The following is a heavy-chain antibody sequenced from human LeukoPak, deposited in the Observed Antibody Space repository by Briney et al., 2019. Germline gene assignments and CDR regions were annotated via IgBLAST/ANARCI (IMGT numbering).Heavy chain of an antibody. CDR3: ARGQYYYDSSGYYFFDY. Sequence: SETLSLTCAVSGGSISSGGYSWSWIRQPPGKGLEWIGYIYHSGSTYYNPSLKSRVTISVDRSKNQFSLKLSSVTAADTAVYYCARGQYYYDSSGYYFFDYWGQGTLVTVSS. CDR2: IYHSGST. J-gene: IGHJ4*02. V-gene: IGHV4-30-2*01. D-gene: IGHD3-22*01. CDR1: GGSISSGGYS.